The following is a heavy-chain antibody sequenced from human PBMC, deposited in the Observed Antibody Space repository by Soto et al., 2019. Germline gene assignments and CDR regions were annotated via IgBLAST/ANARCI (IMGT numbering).Heavy chain of an antibody. V-gene: IGHV4-4*02. D-gene: IGHD2-2*01. CDR3: ARVIPSCSGNSCYFHI. Sequence: GYSGNIIGWSFIKMKPGKGLEWIGEVYHSGTTNYNPSLKTRVTISVDTSKNQFFLKLNSVTAADTAVYYCARVIPSCSGNSCYFHIWGPGTMVTAS. CDR2: VYHSGTT. CDR1: GYSGNIIG. J-gene: IGHJ3*02.